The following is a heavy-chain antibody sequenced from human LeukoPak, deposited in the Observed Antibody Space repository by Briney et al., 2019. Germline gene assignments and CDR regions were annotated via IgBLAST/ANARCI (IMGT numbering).Heavy chain of an antibody. CDR2: VSAANNP. CDR3: AMSVEMPPIPSFDY. CDR1: GYIFTPHH. D-gene: IGHD5-24*01. V-gene: IGHV1-3*01. J-gene: IGHJ4*02. Sequence: ASVRVSCKTSGYIFTPHHIHWMRQAPGQGLELLGWVSAANNPEYSQKFQGRVVITRDASATTSYLELNSLRSEDTAVYYCAMSVEMPPIPSFDYWGQGTLVTVSS.